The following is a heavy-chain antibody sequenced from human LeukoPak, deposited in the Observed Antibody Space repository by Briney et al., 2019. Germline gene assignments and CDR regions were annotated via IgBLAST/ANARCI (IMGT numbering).Heavy chain of an antibody. D-gene: IGHD2-2*01. CDR3: ARDRPIVVVPGYFDY. CDR1: GGSISSSSYY. V-gene: IGHV4-39*07. Sequence: PSETLSLTCTVSGGSISSSSYYWGWIRQPPGKGLEWIGSIYYSGSTNYNPSLKSRVTISVDTSKNQFSLKLSSVTAADTAVYYCARDRPIVVVPGYFDYWGQGTLVTVSS. J-gene: IGHJ4*02. CDR2: IYYSGST.